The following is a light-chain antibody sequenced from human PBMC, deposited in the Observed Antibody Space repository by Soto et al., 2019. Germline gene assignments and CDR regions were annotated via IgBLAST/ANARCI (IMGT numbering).Light chain of an antibody. CDR3: SSYTSSSTDV. V-gene: IGLV2-14*01. CDR1: SSDVGGYNY. CDR2: DVS. Sequence: QSALTQPASVSGSPGQSITISCTGTSSDVGGYNYVSWYQQHPGKAPKLMIYDVSNRPSGVSNRFSGSKSGNTASLTISGRQAEDEAYYYCSSYTSSSTDVFGTGTKLTVL. J-gene: IGLJ1*01.